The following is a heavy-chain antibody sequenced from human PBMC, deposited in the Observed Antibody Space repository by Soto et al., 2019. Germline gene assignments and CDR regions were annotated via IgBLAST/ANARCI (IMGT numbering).Heavy chain of an antibody. V-gene: IGHV4-34*02. CDR2: INHSGST. CDR1: GGSFSGYY. J-gene: IGHJ6*02. D-gene: IGHD4-17*01. Sequence: QVQLQQWGAGLLKPSETLSLTCAVYGGSFSGYYWSWIRQPRGKGLEWIGEINHSGSTNYNPSLKSRVTISVDTSKNQFSLKLSSVTAADTAVYYCARVRRTVTTRYYYYYYGMDVWGQGTTVTVSS. CDR3: ARVRRTVTTRYYYYYYGMDV.